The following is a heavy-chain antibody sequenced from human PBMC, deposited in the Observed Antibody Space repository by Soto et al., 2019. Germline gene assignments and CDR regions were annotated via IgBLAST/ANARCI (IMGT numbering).Heavy chain of an antibody. CDR3: ARETMAPLGVFDC. V-gene: IGHV6-1*01. Sequence: QVQLQQSGPGLVKPSQTLSVTCAISGDSVSGNSAAWSWIRQSPSRGLEWLGRTYYMSKWYNDYALSVKSRITINPDTSKNQFSLQLNSVTPEDTAVYYCARETMAPLGVFDCWGQGTLAIVSS. D-gene: IGHD2-8*01. CDR2: TYYMSKWYN. J-gene: IGHJ4*02. CDR1: GDSVSGNSAA.